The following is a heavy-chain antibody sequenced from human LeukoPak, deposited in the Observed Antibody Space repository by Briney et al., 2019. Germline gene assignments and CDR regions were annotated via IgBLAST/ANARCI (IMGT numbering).Heavy chain of an antibody. CDR1: GYTFTSYD. CDR2: MNPNSGNT. J-gene: IGHJ4*02. CDR3: ARCGSSWFYVY. V-gene: IGHV1-8*01. Sequence: ASVKVSCRASGYTFTSYDINWVRQATGQGLEWMGWMNPNSGNTGYAQKFQGRVTMTRDTSTSTVYMELSSLRSEDTAVYYCARCGSSWFYVYWGQGTLVTVSS. D-gene: IGHD6-13*01.